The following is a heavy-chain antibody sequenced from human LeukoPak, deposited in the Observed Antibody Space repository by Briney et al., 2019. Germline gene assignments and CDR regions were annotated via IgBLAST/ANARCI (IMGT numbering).Heavy chain of an antibody. CDR2: ISTYNGNT. CDR1: GYTFTCYG. V-gene: IGHV1-18*01. Sequence: ASVKVSCNASGYTFTCYGISWFCQAPGQGLEGMGLISTYNGNTNYAQKLQGRLTMLTDISTSTAYMQLRSLMYDVTAVYYGSGDSSMVRGVIPSRYFELWGGGKPVTASP. J-gene: IGHJ2*01. D-gene: IGHD3-10*01. CDR3: SGDSSMVRGVIPSRYFEL.